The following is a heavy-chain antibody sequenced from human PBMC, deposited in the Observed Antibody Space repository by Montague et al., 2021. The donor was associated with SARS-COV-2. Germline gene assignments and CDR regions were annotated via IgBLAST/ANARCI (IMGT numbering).Heavy chain of an antibody. Sequence: SETLSLTCEVSGGSIRSYYWSWIRQSPGKGLEWIGYVHYTGSTKYNPSLKTRVTLSLDTPKNHFSLRLNSVTAADTAVYYCAGAQNICCIANCVNYLDLWGQGALVSVSS. CDR1: GGSIRSYY. CDR3: AGAQNICCIANCVNYLDL. V-gene: IGHV4-59*01. CDR2: VHYTGST. D-gene: IGHD1-1*01. J-gene: IGHJ4*02.